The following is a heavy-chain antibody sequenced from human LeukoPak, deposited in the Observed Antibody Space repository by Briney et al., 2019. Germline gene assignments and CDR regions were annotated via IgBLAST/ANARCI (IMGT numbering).Heavy chain of an antibody. J-gene: IGHJ4*02. CDR1: GGSISSSSSY. CDR2: IYYGGST. D-gene: IGHD2-15*01. Sequence: PSETLSLTCTVSGGSISSSSSYWGWIRQPPGKGLEWIGNIYYGGSTFYTPSLKSRVTISVDTSKNQFSLKLSSVTAADTAVYYCARQLVVATFDYWGQGTLVTVSS. CDR3: ARQLVVATFDY. V-gene: IGHV4-39*01.